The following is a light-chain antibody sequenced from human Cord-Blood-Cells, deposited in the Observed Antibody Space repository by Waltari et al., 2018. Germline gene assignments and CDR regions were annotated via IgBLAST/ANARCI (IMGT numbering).Light chain of an antibody. J-gene: IGLJ3*02. CDR1: ALPNKD. CDR3: YSTDSSGNQRV. V-gene: IGLV3-10*01. CDR2: EDS. Sequence: SYELTQPPSVLVSPGQTARITCSGDALPNKDASWYPEKSGQAHVLVLYEDSTRPSGIPERVSGSSSGTMATLTISGAQVEDEADYYCYSTDSSGNQRVFGGGTKLTVL.